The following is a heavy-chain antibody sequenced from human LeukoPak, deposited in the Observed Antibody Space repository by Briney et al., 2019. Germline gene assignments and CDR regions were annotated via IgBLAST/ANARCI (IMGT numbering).Heavy chain of an antibody. CDR1: GFTFSSYA. CDR3: AKELGGYCSGGSCYSGEVFDY. Sequence: QPGGSLRLSCAASGFTFSSYAMSWVRQAPGKGLEWVSAISGSGGSTYYADSVKGRFTISRDNSKNTPYLQMNSLRAEDTAVYYCAKELGGYCSGGSCYSGEVFDYWGQGTLVTVSS. D-gene: IGHD2-15*01. V-gene: IGHV3-23*01. J-gene: IGHJ4*02. CDR2: ISGSGGST.